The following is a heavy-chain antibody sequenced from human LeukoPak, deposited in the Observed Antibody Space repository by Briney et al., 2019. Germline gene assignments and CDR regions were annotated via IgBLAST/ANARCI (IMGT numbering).Heavy chain of an antibody. CDR3: ARGYGRRPPDY. CDR1: GYTFTSYG. CDR2: IIPILGIA. J-gene: IGHJ4*02. D-gene: IGHD1-1*01. V-gene: IGHV1-69*04. Sequence: GASVKVSCKASGYTFTSYGISWVRQAPGQGLEWMGRIIPILGIANYAQKFQGRVTITADKSTSTAYMELSSLRSEDTAVYYCARGYGRRPPDYWGQGTLVTVSS.